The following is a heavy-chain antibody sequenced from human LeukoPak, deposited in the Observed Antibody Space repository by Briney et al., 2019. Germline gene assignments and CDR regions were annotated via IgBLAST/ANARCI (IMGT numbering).Heavy chain of an antibody. CDR3: ARGYYDSSGHLLDY. J-gene: IGHJ4*02. D-gene: IGHD3-22*01. CDR1: GGSFSGYY. V-gene: IGHV4-34*01. Sequence: PSETLSLTCAVYGGSFSGYYWSWIRQPPGKGLEWIGSIYYSGSTYYNPSLKSRVTISVDTSKNQFSLKLSSVTAADTAVYYCARGYYDSSGHLLDYWGQGTLVTVSS. CDR2: IYYSGST.